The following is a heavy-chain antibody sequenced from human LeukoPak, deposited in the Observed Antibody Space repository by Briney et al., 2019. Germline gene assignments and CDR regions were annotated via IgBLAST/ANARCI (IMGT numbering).Heavy chain of an antibody. J-gene: IGHJ3*02. V-gene: IGHV1-69*05. Sequence: GASVKVSCKASGGTFSSYAISWVRQAPGQGLEWMGGIIPIFGTANYAQKFQGRVTITTDESTSTAYMELRSLRSDDTAVYYCARVPDADAFDIWGQGTMVTVSS. CDR3: ARVPDADAFDI. CDR1: GGTFSSYA. CDR2: IIPIFGTA.